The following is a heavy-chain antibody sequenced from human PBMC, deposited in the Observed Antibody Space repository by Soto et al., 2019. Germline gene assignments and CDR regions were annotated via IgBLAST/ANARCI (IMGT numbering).Heavy chain of an antibody. D-gene: IGHD2-21*02. CDR3: ARSGDYHGYDV. Sequence: EVQMVESGGGLVQPGGSLRLSCATSGFSFSRYWIHWVRQAPGKGLEWVSRIDNDGSSEISADSVKGRFTTSRDNAKDALYLQINSLRAEDTAVYYCARSGDYHGYDVWGQGAMGTVSS. V-gene: IGHV3-74*01. CDR1: GFSFSRYW. CDR2: IDNDGSSE. J-gene: IGHJ3*01.